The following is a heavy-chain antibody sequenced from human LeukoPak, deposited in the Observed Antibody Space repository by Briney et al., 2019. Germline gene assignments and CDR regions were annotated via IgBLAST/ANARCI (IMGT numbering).Heavy chain of an antibody. CDR3: ARGSSSWYFDY. J-gene: IGHJ4*02. CDR2: IYYSGST. Sequence: SETLSPTCTVSGGSISSYYWSWIRQPPGKGLEWIGYIYYSGSTNYNPSLKSRVTISVDTSKNQFSLKLSSVTAADTAVYYCARGSSSWYFDYWGQGTLVTVSS. V-gene: IGHV4-59*01. D-gene: IGHD6-13*01. CDR1: GGSISSYY.